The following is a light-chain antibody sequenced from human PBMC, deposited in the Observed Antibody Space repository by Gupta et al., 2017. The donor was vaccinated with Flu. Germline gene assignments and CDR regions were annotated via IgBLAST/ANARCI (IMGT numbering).Light chain of an antibody. CDR2: ASS. CDR3: QQSDSTPFT. Sequence: IRWTLAPSPLPASVADRVTLPCRASQSISRFLNWYQQRPGNAPKFLNPASSSLQSGVPSRFSGSGFGTDFTLTISSLRPEDFATYYCQQSDSTPFTFGPGTKVDI. V-gene: IGKV1-39*01. CDR1: QSISRF. J-gene: IGKJ3*01.